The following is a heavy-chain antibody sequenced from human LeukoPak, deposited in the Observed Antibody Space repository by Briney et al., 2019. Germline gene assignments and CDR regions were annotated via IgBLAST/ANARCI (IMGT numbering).Heavy chain of an antibody. D-gene: IGHD3-10*01. CDR1: GYTFTSYY. Sequence: GASVKVSCKASGYTFTSYYMHRVRQAPGQGLEWMGIINPSDGSTSYAQKFQGRVTMTRDMSTTTVYMELSSLRSEDTAVYYCARDASGLPPARKFDPWGQGTLVTVSS. CDR2: INPSDGST. J-gene: IGHJ5*02. CDR3: ARDASGLPPARKFDP. V-gene: IGHV1-46*01.